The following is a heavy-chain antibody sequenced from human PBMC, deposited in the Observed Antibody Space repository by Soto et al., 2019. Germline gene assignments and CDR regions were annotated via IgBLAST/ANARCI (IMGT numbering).Heavy chain of an antibody. CDR1: LVTFTIRD. V-gene: IGHV1-69*19. CDR2: IIPIFGTP. CDR3: AQNERRDRYSFEY. D-gene: IGHD5-18*01. Sequence: SVXVSFKSALVTFTIRDRIGWRRAPGQGLEWMGGIIPIFGTPQYAEKFQDRVTITADESTSTAYMELSSLTSEETAVYYCAQNERRDRYSFEYRGPGTLV. J-gene: IGHJ4*02.